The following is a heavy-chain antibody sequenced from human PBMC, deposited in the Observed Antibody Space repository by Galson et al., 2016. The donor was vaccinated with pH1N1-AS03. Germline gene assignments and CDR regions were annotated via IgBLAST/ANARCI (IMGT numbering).Heavy chain of an antibody. CDR2: MYYRGST. CDR3: AVGDGMMGDYSYGVDV. D-gene: IGHD1-26*01. J-gene: IGHJ6*02. CDR1: GGPIYSSTYY. Sequence: SETLSLTCTVSGGPIYSSTYYWGWIRQPPGKGLEWIGSMYYRGSTYYNASLKRRVTISVDTSKNQFSLKLTSVTAADTAVYYCAVGDGMMGDYSYGVDVWGQGTTVTVSS. V-gene: IGHV4-39*07.